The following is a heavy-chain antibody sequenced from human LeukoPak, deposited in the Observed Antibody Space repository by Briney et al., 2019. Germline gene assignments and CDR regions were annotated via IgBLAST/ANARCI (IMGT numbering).Heavy chain of an antibody. CDR1: GVSIGDYY. CDR3: ARESPPDAFDI. V-gene: IGHV4-30-4*01. Sequence: SQTLSLTCTVSGVSIGDYYWSWIRQPPGQGLEWLGYIHYSGNTYYNPSLKSRLIISIDASKNQFSLNLSSVTAADTAVYYCARESPPDAFDIWGRGTVVTVSS. CDR2: IHYSGNT. J-gene: IGHJ3*02.